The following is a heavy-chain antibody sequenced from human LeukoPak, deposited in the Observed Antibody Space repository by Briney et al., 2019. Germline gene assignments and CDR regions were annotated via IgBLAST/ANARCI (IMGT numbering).Heavy chain of an antibody. CDR1: GFTFSNYW. V-gene: IGHV3-7*01. CDR2: IKQDGSEK. J-gene: IGHJ6*02. Sequence: GGSLRLSCAASGFTFSNYWMSWVRQAPGKGLEWVANIKQDGSEKYYVDSVKGRFTISRDNAKNSLYLQMNSLRAEDTAVYYCARLESSWYNYYGMDVWGQGTTVTVSS. D-gene: IGHD6-13*01. CDR3: ARLESSWYNYYGMDV.